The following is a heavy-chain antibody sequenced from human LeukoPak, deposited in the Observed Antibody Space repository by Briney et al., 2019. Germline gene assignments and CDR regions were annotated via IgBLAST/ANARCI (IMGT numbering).Heavy chain of an antibody. Sequence: PSETLSLTCTVSGGSISSSSYYWGWIRQPPGKGLEWIGSIYYSGSTYYNPSLKSRVTISVDTSKNQFSLKLSSVTAADTAVYYCARVFVDIVATIEGWFDPWGQGTLVTVSS. V-gene: IGHV4-39*07. CDR2: IYYSGST. D-gene: IGHD5-12*01. CDR3: ARVFVDIVATIEGWFDP. J-gene: IGHJ5*02. CDR1: GGSISSSSYY.